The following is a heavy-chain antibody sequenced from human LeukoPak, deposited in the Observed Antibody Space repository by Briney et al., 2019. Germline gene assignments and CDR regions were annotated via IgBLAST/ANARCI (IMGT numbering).Heavy chain of an antibody. D-gene: IGHD2-2*01. Sequence: GESLKISFKGSGYSFTNYWIGWVRQMPGKGLEWMGIINPGDSEIRYSPSFQGQVTMSADKSISTAYLQWSSLKASDTAIYYCARDKYCTSRSCYFDYWGQGTPVTVSS. CDR1: GYSFTNYW. CDR2: INPGDSEI. CDR3: ARDKYCTSRSCYFDY. J-gene: IGHJ4*02. V-gene: IGHV5-51*01.